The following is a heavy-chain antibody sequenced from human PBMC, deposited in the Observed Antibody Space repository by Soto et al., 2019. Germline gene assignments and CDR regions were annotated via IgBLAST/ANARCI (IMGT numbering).Heavy chain of an antibody. CDR2: ISGGGIST. J-gene: IGHJ5*02. D-gene: IGHD3-10*01. CDR1: GFMFSDYG. V-gene: IGHV3-23*01. Sequence: GWSMRVSCAASGFMFSDYGVSWVGPAPGKGLEWVSAISGGGISTYYADSVRGRFTISRDNSRNTLYLRMNRLRAEDTAVYYCARDAISMVRGTNNWFDPWGQGTLVTVSS. CDR3: ARDAISMVRGTNNWFDP.